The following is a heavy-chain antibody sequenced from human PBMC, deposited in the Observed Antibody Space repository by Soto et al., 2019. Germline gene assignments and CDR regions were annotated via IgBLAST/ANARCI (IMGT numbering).Heavy chain of an antibody. CDR2: IYYSGST. CDR1: GGSISSYY. V-gene: IGHV4-59*01. D-gene: IGHD1-26*01. J-gene: IGHJ4*02. CDR3: ARAGSGSYGYGYFDY. Sequence: SETLSLTCTVSGGSISSYYWSWIRQPPGKGLEWIGYIYYSGSTNYNPSLKSRVTISVDTSKNQFSLKLSSVTAADTAVYYCARAGSGSYGYGYFDYWGQGTLVTVSS.